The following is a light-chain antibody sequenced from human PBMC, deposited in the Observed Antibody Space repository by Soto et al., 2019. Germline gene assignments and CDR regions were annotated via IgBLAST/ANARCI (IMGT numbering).Light chain of an antibody. CDR1: RSNIGSAI. V-gene: IGLV1-47*01. J-gene: IGLJ3*02. Sequence: QSVLTQPPSLSGTPGQTVTISCIGSRSNIGSAIVHWYQQLPGTAPKHLIYMNSQRPSGVPDRFSGSKSGTSASLVITGLRPEDEADYYCVAWDANLGSRVFGGGPKLTVL. CDR3: VAWDANLGSRV. CDR2: MNS.